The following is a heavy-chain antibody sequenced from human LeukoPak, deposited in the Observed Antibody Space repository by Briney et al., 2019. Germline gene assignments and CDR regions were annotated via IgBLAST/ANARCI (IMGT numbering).Heavy chain of an antibody. CDR2: FDPEDGET. CDR1: GYTLTELS. Sequence: ASVTVSCKVSGYTLTELSMHWVRQAPGKGREWMGGFDPEDGETIYAQKFQGRVTMTEDTSTDTAYMELSSLRSEDTAVYYCATVRSSGYYDAFDIWGQGTMVTVSS. D-gene: IGHD3-22*01. CDR3: ATVRSSGYYDAFDI. V-gene: IGHV1-24*01. J-gene: IGHJ3*02.